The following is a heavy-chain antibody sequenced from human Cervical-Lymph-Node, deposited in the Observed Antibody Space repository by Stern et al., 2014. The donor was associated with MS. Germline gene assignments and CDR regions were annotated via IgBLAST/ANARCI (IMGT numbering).Heavy chain of an antibody. Sequence: VQLVESGPGLVKPSQTLSLTCAVTGGPISSAEYHWSWIRQSPGKGLEWIGYIHYSGTTYYNPSLKSRVTISVDTSKNQFSLNLRSVTAADTAVYYCSRDADGYSLVFGYWGRGTLVTVSS. CDR3: SRDADGYSLVFGY. V-gene: IGHV4-30-4*01. D-gene: IGHD5-24*01. CDR1: GGPISSAEYH. CDR2: IHYSGTT. J-gene: IGHJ4*02.